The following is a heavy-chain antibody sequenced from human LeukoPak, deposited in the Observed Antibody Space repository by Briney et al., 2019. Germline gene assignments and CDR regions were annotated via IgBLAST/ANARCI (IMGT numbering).Heavy chain of an antibody. D-gene: IGHD3-10*01. Sequence: KPGGSLRLSCAASGFTFSSYAMSWVRQAPGKGLEWVSAISGGGGSTYYADSVKGRFTISRDNSKNTLYLQMNSLRAEDTAVYYCAKHWFGESLYYWGQGTLVTVSS. J-gene: IGHJ4*02. V-gene: IGHV3-23*01. CDR2: ISGGGGST. CDR3: AKHWFGESLYY. CDR1: GFTFSSYA.